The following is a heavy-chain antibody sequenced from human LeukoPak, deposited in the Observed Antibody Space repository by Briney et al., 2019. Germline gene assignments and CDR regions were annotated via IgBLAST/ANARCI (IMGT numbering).Heavy chain of an antibody. J-gene: IGHJ4*02. CDR1: GYTFSTYD. CDR3: ARAFRYQLLSDY. Sequence: ASVKVSCKTSGYTFSTYDINWVRQAAGQGLEWMGWMNPNSGNTGFAQKFQGRATITRDTSITTAYLELSSLRSEDTAVYYCARAFRYQLLSDYWGQGTLVTVSS. V-gene: IGHV1-8*03. D-gene: IGHD2-2*01. CDR2: MNPNSGNT.